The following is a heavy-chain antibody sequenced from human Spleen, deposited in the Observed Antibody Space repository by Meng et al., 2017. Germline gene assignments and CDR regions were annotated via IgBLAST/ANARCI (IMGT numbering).Heavy chain of an antibody. Sequence: QVQLQESGPGLVTPSGTLSLTCVFSGGSISSSDCWTWVRQPPGKGLEWIGELYRSGSTYYNSSLRSRVTISVDKSKNQFSLSLTSVTAADTAVYYCATTVRNWGQGTLVTVSS. CDR2: LYRSGST. CDR1: GGSISSSDC. V-gene: IGHV4-4*02. J-gene: IGHJ4*02. D-gene: IGHD4-17*01. CDR3: ATTVRN.